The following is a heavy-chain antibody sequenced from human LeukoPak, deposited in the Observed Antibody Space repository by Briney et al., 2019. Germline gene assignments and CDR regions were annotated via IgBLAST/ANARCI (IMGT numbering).Heavy chain of an antibody. J-gene: IGHJ6*03. CDR1: GGSISSSSYY. CDR3: ARGLFRFRGPYYGSGSPGYMDV. Sequence: SETLSLTCTVSGGSISSSSYYWGWIRQPPGKGLEWIGSIYYSGSTYYNPSLKSRVTISVDTSKNQFSLKLSSVTAADTAVYYCARGLFRFRGPYYGSGSPGYMDVWGKGTTVTVSS. V-gene: IGHV4-39*07. D-gene: IGHD3-10*01. CDR2: IYYSGST.